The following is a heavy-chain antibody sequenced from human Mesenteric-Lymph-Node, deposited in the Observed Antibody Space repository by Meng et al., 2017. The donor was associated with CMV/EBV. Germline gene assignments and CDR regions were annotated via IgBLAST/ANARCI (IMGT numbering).Heavy chain of an antibody. J-gene: IGHJ5*02. Sequence: SETLSLTCTVSGYSISSGYYWGWIRQPPGKGLEWIGSIYHSGSTYYNPSLKSRVTISVDTSKNQFSLKLSSVTAADTAVYYCARAAPYYYGSGFHWFDPWGQGTLVTVSS. V-gene: IGHV4-38-2*02. CDR3: ARAAPYYYGSGFHWFDP. D-gene: IGHD3-10*01. CDR1: GYSISSGYY. CDR2: IYHSGST.